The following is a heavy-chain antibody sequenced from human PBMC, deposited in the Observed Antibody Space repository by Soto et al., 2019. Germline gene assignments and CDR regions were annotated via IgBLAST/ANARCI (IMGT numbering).Heavy chain of an antibody. J-gene: IGHJ4*02. Sequence: KTSETLSLTCTVSGASISSSYYYWGWIRQPPGKGLEWIGSIYYSGSTYYNPSLKSRVTVSVDTSKNQFFLKVTSLTAADTAEYYCARHGVDGAAHLEYYFDYWGQGTLVTVSS. CDR2: IYYSGST. D-gene: IGHD2-15*01. V-gene: IGHV4-39*01. CDR3: ARHGVDGAAHLEYYFDY. CDR1: GASISSSYYY.